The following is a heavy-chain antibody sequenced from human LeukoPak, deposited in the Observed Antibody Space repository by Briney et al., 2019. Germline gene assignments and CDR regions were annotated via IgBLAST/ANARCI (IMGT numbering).Heavy chain of an antibody. Sequence: SETLSLTCTVSGGSISSYYWSWIRQPPGKGLEWIGYIYYSGSTNYNPSLKSRVTISVDTSKNQFSLKLSSVTAADTAVYYCARVSKLGGIVVVPAARNYYYMDVWGKGTTVTVSS. CDR1: GGSISSYY. V-gene: IGHV4-59*01. CDR2: IYYSGST. CDR3: ARVSKLGGIVVVPAARNYYYMDV. J-gene: IGHJ6*03. D-gene: IGHD2-2*01.